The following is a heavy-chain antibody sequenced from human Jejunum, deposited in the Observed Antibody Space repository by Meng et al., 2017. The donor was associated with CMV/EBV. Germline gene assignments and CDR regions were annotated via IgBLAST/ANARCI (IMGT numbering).Heavy chain of an antibody. CDR1: SRGGHYS. J-gene: IGHJ5*02. D-gene: IGHD3-22*01. CDR2: ISYNGST. CDR3: VSFYYDRSGHNWFDP. V-gene: IGHV4-30-4*08. Sequence: SRGGHYSGGWVRQAPGKGLEWIGYISYNGSTSYSPSLKTRIAMSIDTSKAQFSLKMSSVTAADTAVYYCVSFYYDRSGHNWFDPWGRGTRVTVSS.